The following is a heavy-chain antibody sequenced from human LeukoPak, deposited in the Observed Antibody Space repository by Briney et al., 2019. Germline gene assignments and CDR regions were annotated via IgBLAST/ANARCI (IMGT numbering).Heavy chain of an antibody. J-gene: IGHJ3*02. Sequence: PGRSLRLSCAASGFTFDDYAMHWVRRAPGKGLEWVSGISWNSGSIGYADSVKGRFTISRDNAKNSLYLQMNSLRAEDTAVYYCARVGARLGAFDIWGQGTMVTVSS. V-gene: IGHV3-9*01. CDR3: ARVGARLGAFDI. D-gene: IGHD6-25*01. CDR2: ISWNSGSI. CDR1: GFTFDDYA.